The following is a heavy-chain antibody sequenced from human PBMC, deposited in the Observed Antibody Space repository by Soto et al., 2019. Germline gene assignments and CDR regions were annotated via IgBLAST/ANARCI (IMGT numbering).Heavy chain of an antibody. CDR2: IYYSGRT. J-gene: IGHJ3*02. CDR1: GGSISSYY. D-gene: IGHD3-10*01. V-gene: IGHV4-59*01. Sequence: QVQLQESGPGLVKPSETLSLTCTVSGGSISSYYWSWIRQPPGKGLEWIGHIYYSGRTNYNPSLSSRVTMTEDMSKNQSCLKLRCVTAADTAVYYCARDAGRDAFDIWGQGTMVTVSS. CDR3: ARDAGRDAFDI.